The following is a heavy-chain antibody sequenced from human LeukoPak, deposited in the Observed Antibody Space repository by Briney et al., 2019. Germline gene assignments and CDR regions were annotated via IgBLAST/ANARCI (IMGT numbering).Heavy chain of an antibody. CDR3: ASHLHAGYYDSSGYDEAFDI. CDR1: GGSISSSSYY. CDR2: INHSGST. Sequence: ASETLSLTCTVSGGSISSSSYYWGWIRQPPGKGLEWIGEINHSGSTNYNPSLKSRVTISVDTSKNQFSLKLSSVTAADTAVYYCASHLHAGYYDSSGYDEAFDIWGQGTMVTVSS. J-gene: IGHJ3*02. D-gene: IGHD3-22*01. V-gene: IGHV4-39*07.